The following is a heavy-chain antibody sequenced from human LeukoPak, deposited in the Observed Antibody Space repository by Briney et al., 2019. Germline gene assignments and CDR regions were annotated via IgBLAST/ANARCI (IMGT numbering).Heavy chain of an antibody. CDR1: GGIFSSYA. J-gene: IGHJ4*02. D-gene: IGHD5-18*01. CDR2: IIPILGIA. Sequence: SVKVSCKASGGIFSSYAISRVRQAPGQGLEWMGRIIPILGIANYAQKFQGRVTITADKSTSTAYMELSSLRSEDTAVYYCARGAHQYSYGPGYWGQGTLVTVSS. CDR3: ARGAHQYSYGPGY. V-gene: IGHV1-69*04.